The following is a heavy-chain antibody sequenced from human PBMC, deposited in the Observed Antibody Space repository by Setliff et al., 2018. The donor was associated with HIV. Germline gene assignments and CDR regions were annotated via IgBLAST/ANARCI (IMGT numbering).Heavy chain of an antibody. V-gene: IGHV1-69*13. CDR2: IIPIFGTA. CDR1: GGTFSSYA. J-gene: IGHJ4*02. CDR3: ARGLSFYDPGGFDY. Sequence: GASVKVSCKASGGTFSSYAISWVRQAPGQGLEWMGGIIPIFGTANYAQKFQGRVTITADGSTSTAYMELSSLRSEDTAVYYCARGLSFYDPGGFDYWGQGTLVTVSS. D-gene: IGHD3-22*01.